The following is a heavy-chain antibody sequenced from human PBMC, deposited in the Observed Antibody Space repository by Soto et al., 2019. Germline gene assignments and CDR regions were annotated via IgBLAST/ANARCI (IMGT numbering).Heavy chain of an antibody. D-gene: IGHD2-15*01. CDR1: GYTFTSYG. V-gene: IGHV1-18*01. J-gene: IGHJ1*01. CDR2: ISAYNGNT. Sequence: EASVKVSCKASGYTFTSYGISWVRQAPGQGLEWMGWISAYNGNTNYAQKLQGRVTMTADTSTSTAYMDLSSLRSDDTAMYYCVRGDYCRGGNCYSEPMFWGQGTLVTVSS. CDR3: VRGDYCRGGNCYSEPMF.